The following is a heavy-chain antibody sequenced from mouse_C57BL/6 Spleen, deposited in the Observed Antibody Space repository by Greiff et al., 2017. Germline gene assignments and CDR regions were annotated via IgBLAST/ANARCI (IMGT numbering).Heavy chain of an antibody. Sequence: VQLQQSGPELVKPGASVKLSCKASGYSFTDYCMNWVKQSTGKGLEWIGVINPNYGTTSYNEKFKGKATLTVDQSSSTAYMQLNSLTSEDSAVYYWARRNIPGDLGIMDYWGQGTSVTVSS. J-gene: IGHJ4*01. CDR1: GYSFTDYC. CDR3: ARRNIPGDLGIMDY. D-gene: IGHD3-3*01. V-gene: IGHV1-39*01. CDR2: INPNYGTT.